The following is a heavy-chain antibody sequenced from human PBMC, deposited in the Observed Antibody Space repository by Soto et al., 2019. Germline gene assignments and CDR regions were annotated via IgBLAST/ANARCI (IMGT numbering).Heavy chain of an antibody. V-gene: IGHV1-3*01. CDR3: ARDQQFRNWFDS. CDR2: INAGNGNT. D-gene: IGHD6-13*01. J-gene: IGHJ5*01. CDR1: GYTFSRYA. Sequence: ASVKVSCKASGYTFSRYAIHWVREAPGQRLEWMGWINAGNGNTKYSQKFEGRVTLTTDTSANTVYMELSSLRFEDTALYYCARDQQFRNWFDSWGQGTLVTVSS.